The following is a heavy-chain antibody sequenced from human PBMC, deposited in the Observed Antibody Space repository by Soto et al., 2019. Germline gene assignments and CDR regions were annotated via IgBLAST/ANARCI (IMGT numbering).Heavy chain of an antibody. CDR3: ARDRYYDFWSGPLGHTYYSYMYA. J-gene: IGHJ6*03. CDR2: IIPILGIA. V-gene: IGHV1-69*04. Sequence: GASVKVSCKASGGTFSSYTISWVRQAPGQGLEWMGRIIPILGIANYAQKFQGRVTITADKSTSTAYMELSSLRSEDTAVYYCARDRYYDFWSGPLGHTYYSYMYARGKGTAVT. D-gene: IGHD3-3*01. CDR1: GGTFSSYT.